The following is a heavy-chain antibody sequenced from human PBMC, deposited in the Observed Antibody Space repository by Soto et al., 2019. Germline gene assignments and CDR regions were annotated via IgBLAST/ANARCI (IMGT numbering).Heavy chain of an antibody. V-gene: IGHV4-4*02. Sequence: SETLSLTCAVSGGSISSSNWWSWVRQPPGKGLEWIGEIYHSGSTNYNPSLKSRVTISVDKSKNQFSLKLSSVTAADTAVYYCARGRGQLLLNWFDPWGQGTLVTASS. CDR1: GGSISSSNW. J-gene: IGHJ5*02. CDR2: IYHSGST. CDR3: ARGRGQLLLNWFDP. D-gene: IGHD2-15*01.